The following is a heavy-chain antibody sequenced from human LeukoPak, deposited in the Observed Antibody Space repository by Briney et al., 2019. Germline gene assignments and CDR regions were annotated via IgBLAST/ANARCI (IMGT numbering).Heavy chain of an antibody. CDR2: ISSSGSTI. V-gene: IGHV3-11*01. Sequence: PGGSLRLSCAASGFTFSDYYMSWIRQAPGKGLEWVSYISSSGSTIYYTDSVKGRFTISRDNAKNSLYLQMNSLRAEDTAVYYCAKDRSGQGVYYFDYWGQGTLVTVSS. J-gene: IGHJ4*02. CDR3: AKDRSGQGVYYFDY. CDR1: GFTFSDYY. D-gene: IGHD6-19*01.